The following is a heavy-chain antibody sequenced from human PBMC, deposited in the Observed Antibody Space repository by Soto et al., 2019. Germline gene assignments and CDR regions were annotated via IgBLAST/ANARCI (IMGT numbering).Heavy chain of an antibody. CDR2: LSGSGGTT. D-gene: IGHD3-10*01. CDR3: AKQRAGYGSGSDTFYFDF. J-gene: IGHJ4*02. Sequence: GGSLRLSCSTSGFTFSTYAMNWVRQAPGKGLEWVSALSGSGGTTYYADSVRGRFTISRDNSKNTLFLQMSSLRAEDTALYYCAKQRAGYGSGSDTFYFDFWGQGTLVTVAS. CDR1: GFTFSTYA. V-gene: IGHV3-23*01.